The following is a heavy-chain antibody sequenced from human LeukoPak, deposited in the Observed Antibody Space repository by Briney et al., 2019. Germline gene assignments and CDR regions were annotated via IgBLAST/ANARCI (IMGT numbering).Heavy chain of an antibody. J-gene: IGHJ4*02. V-gene: IGHV3-30*18. Sequence: GGSLRLSCAASGFTFSSYGMHWVRQAPDKGLEWVAIISYDGSNKYYADSVKGRFTISRDNSKNTLYLQMNSLRAEDTAVYYCAKDEVKYYGSGSYSQLDFWGQGTLVTVSS. CDR1: GFTFSSYG. D-gene: IGHD3-10*01. CDR2: ISYDGSNK. CDR3: AKDEVKYYGSGSYSQLDF.